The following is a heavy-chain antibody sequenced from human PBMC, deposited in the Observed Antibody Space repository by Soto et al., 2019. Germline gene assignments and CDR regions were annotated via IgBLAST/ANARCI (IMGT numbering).Heavy chain of an antibody. V-gene: IGHV4-39*01. CDR3: AKQPATKATSFYGMDV. CDR2: IYYSGIT. D-gene: IGHD4-4*01. CDR1: GGSISSTTYY. Sequence: SETLSLTCTVSGGSISSTTYYWGWVRQSPGQGLEWIGNIYYSGITYYNPSLKSRVTMSVDTSTNQFSLKLSSVTAADTALYYCAKQPATKATSFYGMDVWGQGTTVTLSS. J-gene: IGHJ6*02.